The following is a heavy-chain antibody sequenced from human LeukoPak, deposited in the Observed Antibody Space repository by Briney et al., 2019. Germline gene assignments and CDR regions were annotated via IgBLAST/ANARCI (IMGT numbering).Heavy chain of an antibody. Sequence: EASVKVSXKASGYTFTGYYLHWVRQAPGQGLEWMGWINPNSGGTTYAQTFKGRVTMTRDTAISTAYMELSRLRSDDTAVYYCAREVVVAALRPRRQRNWFDPWGQGTLVTVSS. V-gene: IGHV1-2*02. CDR2: INPNSGGT. D-gene: IGHD2-2*01. J-gene: IGHJ5*02. CDR1: GYTFTGYY. CDR3: AREVVVAALRPRRQRNWFDP.